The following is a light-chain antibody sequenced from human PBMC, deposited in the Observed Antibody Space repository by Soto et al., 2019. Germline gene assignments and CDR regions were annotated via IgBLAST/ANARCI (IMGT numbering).Light chain of an antibody. CDR1: QYIASSY. Sequence: ELVFTQSPSGISLLSGGIDNLSRRSSQYIASSYLAWYQQTPGQPNSIIIYDVSNRATGTQARFSSRASGTDFTPTRSIVPPEDLADFYRQKRNYWPFTCGHGTRREIK. J-gene: IGKJ5*01. CDR2: DVS. V-gene: IGKV3-11*01. CDR3: QKRNYWPFT.